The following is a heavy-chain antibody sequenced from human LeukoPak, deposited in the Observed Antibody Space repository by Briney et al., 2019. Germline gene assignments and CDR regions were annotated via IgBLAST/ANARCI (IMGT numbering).Heavy chain of an antibody. J-gene: IGHJ5*02. V-gene: IGHV3-11*01. D-gene: IGHD3-10*01. CDR1: GFIISDYY. CDR2: SSTSGSTI. Sequence: GGSLRFSCAASGFIISDYYMSWIRQAPGKGLEWLSYSSTSGSTISYADSVKGRFTISRDNAKNSLYLQMNSLSAEDTAVYYCARESYYYGSGAYDPWGQGTLVTVSS. CDR3: ARESYYYGSGAYDP.